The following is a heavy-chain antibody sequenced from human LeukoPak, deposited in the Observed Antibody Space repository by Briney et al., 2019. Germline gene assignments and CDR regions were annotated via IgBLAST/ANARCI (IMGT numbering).Heavy chain of an antibody. Sequence: NPSETLSLTCTVSGGSISSSSYYWGWIRQPPGKGLEWIGSIYYSGSTYYNPSLKSRVTISVDTSKNQFSLKLSSVTAADTAVYYCARDKAYFDYWGQGTLVTVSS. V-gene: IGHV4-39*07. J-gene: IGHJ4*02. CDR1: GGSISSSSYY. CDR2: IYYSGST. CDR3: ARDKAYFDY.